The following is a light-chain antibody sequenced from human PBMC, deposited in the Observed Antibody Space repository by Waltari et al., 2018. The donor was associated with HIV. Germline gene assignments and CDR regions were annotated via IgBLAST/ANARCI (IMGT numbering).Light chain of an antibody. CDR2: GNS. Sequence: QSVLTQPPSVSGAPGQRVTISCTGSSSNIGAGYDVHWYQHLPGTAPKLLIYGNSTRPSVVPDRFSGSKSGTSASLAITGLQAEYEADYYCQSYDSSLSGGDVVFGGGTKLTVL. CDR1: SSNIGAGYD. J-gene: IGLJ2*01. CDR3: QSYDSSLSGGDVV. V-gene: IGLV1-40*01.